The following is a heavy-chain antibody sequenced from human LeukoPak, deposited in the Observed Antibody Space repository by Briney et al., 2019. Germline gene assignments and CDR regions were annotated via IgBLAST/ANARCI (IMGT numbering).Heavy chain of an antibody. CDR1: GFTFSSYA. CDR2: ISGSGGST. J-gene: IGHJ6*02. D-gene: IGHD6-19*01. V-gene: IGHV3-23*01. CDR3: AKDSSGWYVYYYYGMDV. Sequence: GGSLRLSCAASGFTFSSYAMSWVRQAPGKGLEWVSAISGSGGSTYYADSAKGRFTISRDNSKNTLYLQMNSLRAEDTAVYYCAKDSSGWYVYYYYGMDVWGQGTTVTVSS.